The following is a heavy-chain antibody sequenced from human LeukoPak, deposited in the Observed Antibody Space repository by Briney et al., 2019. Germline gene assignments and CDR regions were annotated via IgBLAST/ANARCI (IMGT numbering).Heavy chain of an antibody. D-gene: IGHD3-22*01. CDR2: INTVDTYI. J-gene: IGHJ4*02. CDR1: GFTFSSYS. CDR3: ARLRRNSDRSGFYYYYDY. Sequence: GGSLRLSCAASGFTFSSYSFNWVRQAPGKGLEWVSSINTVDTYIYYADSVRGRFTISRDNAENSLWLQMNSLRAEDSAVYYCARLRRNSDRSGFYYYYDYWGQGTLVTVSS. V-gene: IGHV3-21*01.